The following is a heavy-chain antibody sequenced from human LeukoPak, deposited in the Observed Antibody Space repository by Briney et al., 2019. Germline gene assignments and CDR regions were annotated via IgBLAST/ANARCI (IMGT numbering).Heavy chain of an antibody. Sequence: SETLSLTCAVYGASLSDSYWSWIRQSPEKELEWIGEINNSGSTSYNPSLNSRVIMSVDRSKNQFSLRLTSVTAADTAVYYCVRGRYGLRLGNWGQGSLVTVSS. V-gene: IGHV4-34*01. D-gene: IGHD3-16*01. CDR3: VRGRYGLRLGN. CDR1: GASLSDSY. J-gene: IGHJ4*02. CDR2: INNSGST.